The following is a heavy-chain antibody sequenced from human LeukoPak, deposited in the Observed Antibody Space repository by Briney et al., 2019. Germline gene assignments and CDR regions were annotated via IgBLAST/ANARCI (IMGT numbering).Heavy chain of an antibody. CDR2: IYYSGST. CDR1: GDSISGYY. CDR3: ARHFTYYYDSSGYPRDAFDI. Sequence: PSETLSLTCTVSGDSISGYYWSWIRQSPGKGLVWIGYIYYSGSTNYNPSLKSRVTISEDMSKNQFSLKLSSVTAADTALYYCARHFTYYYDSSGYPRDAFDIWGQGTMVTVSS. V-gene: IGHV4-59*08. J-gene: IGHJ3*02. D-gene: IGHD3-22*01.